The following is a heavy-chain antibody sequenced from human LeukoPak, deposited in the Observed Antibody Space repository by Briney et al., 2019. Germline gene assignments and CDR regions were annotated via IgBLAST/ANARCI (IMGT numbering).Heavy chain of an antibody. CDR1: GFTFTSYW. D-gene: IGHD4-11*01. V-gene: IGHV3-7*01. CDR2: LNQDDSEE. CDR3: VRDRGYSTFDF. J-gene: IGHJ4*02. Sequence: GGSLRLSCAASGFTFTSYWMSWVRQAPGKGLEWVANLNQDDSEENFVDSVKGRFSISRDNAKRSVFLQMNSLRAEDTAMYYCVRDRGYSTFDFWGQGTLVTVSS.